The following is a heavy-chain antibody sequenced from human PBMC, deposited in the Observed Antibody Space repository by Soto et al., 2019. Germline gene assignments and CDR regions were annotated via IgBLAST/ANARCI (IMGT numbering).Heavy chain of an antibody. D-gene: IGHD6-19*01. J-gene: IGHJ4*02. CDR1: GYTFNSYD. V-gene: IGHV1-8*01. CDR3: ARERTVAGNDY. CDR2: MNPNSGNT. Sequence: ASVNVSCTACGYTFNSYDLNWVRQATGQGLEWMGWMNPNSGNTGYAQKFQGRVTMTRNTSISTAYMELSSLRSEDTAVYYCARERTVAGNDYWGQGTLVTVSS.